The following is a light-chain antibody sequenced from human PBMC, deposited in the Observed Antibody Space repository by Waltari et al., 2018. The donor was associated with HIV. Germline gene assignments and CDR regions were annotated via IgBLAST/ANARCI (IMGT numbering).Light chain of an antibody. J-gene: IGKJ4*01. CDR2: GAS. V-gene: IGKV1-39*01. CDR1: QSIGDS. Sequence: DVKLTQSPSSLSASVGDRVTITCRASQSIGDSLSCFQVRSNKAPKLLTYGASSLQTGVPPRFRGGRSGTDFTLTIVNLQPEDFATYYCQQTYNLPLTFGGGTNVDVK. CDR3: QQTYNLPLT.